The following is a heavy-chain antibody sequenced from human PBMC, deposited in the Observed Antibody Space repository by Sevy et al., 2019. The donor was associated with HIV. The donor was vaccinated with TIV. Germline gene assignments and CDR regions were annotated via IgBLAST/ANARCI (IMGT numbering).Heavy chain of an antibody. V-gene: IGHV3-30*18. CDR1: GFTFSSYG. D-gene: IGHD3-22*01. J-gene: IGHJ5*02. CDR3: AKGGYYYDSSGYSS. Sequence: GGSLRLSCAASGFTFSSYGMHWVRQAPGKGLEWVAVISYDGSNKYYADSVKGRFTISRDNSKNTLYLQMNSRRAEDTAVYYCAKGGYYYDSSGYSSWGQGTLVTVSS. CDR2: ISYDGSNK.